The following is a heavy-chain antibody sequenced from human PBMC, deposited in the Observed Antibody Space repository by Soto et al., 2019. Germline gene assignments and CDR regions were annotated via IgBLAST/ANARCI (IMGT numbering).Heavy chain of an antibody. CDR3: ARDLPGGVVTASNWFDP. Sequence: QVQLQESGPGLVKPSETLSLTCTVSGGSISSYYWSWIRQPAGKGLEWIGRIYTSGSTNYNPSLKSRVTMSVDTSKNQCSLKLSSVTAADTAVYYCARDLPGGVVTASNWFDPWGQGTLVTVSS. V-gene: IGHV4-4*07. D-gene: IGHD2-21*02. CDR2: IYTSGST. CDR1: GGSISSYY. J-gene: IGHJ5*02.